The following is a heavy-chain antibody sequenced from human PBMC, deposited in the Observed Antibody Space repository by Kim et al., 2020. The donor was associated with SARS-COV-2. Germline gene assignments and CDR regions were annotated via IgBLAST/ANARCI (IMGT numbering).Heavy chain of an antibody. CDR2: IYYSGST. Sequence: SETLSLTCTVSGGSISSYYWSWIRQPPGKGLEWIGYIYYSGSTNYNPSLKSRVTISVDTSKNQFSLKLSSVTAADTAVYYCARHLGFHCSSTSCYKMDAFDIWGQGTMVTVSS. J-gene: IGHJ3*02. D-gene: IGHD2-2*02. V-gene: IGHV4-59*08. CDR1: GGSISSYY. CDR3: ARHLGFHCSSTSCYKMDAFDI.